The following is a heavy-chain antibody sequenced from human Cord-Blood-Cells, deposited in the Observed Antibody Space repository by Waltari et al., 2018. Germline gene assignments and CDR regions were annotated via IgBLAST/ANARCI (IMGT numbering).Heavy chain of an antibody. V-gene: IGHV1-69*09. J-gene: IGHJ4*02. Sequence: QVQLVQSGAEVKKPGSSVKVSCKASGGTFSSYAISWVRQAPGQGLEWMGRIIPILGIANYAQKFQGRVTITADKSTSTAYMELSSLRSEDTAVYYCARDHDGTNGVCYDYWGQGTLVTVSS. CDR2: IIPILGIA. D-gene: IGHD2-8*01. CDR1: GGTFSSYA. CDR3: ARDHDGTNGVCYDY.